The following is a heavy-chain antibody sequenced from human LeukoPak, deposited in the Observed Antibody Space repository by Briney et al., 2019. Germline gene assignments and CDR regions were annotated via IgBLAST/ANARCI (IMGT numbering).Heavy chain of an antibody. D-gene: IGHD4-17*01. Sequence: GRSLRLSCAASGFTFSSYAMHWVRQAPGKGLEWVAVISYDGSNKYYADSVKGRFTISRDNSKNTLYLQMNSLRAEDTAVYYCARDRDYGDYYYYYGMDVWGRGTTVTVSS. CDR2: ISYDGSNK. J-gene: IGHJ6*02. V-gene: IGHV3-30*04. CDR1: GFTFSSYA. CDR3: ARDRDYGDYYYYYGMDV.